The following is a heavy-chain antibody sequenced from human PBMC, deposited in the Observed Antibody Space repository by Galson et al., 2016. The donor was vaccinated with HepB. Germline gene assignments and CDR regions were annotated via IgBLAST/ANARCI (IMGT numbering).Heavy chain of an antibody. CDR3: ARPRRWPQYYYGLDV. D-gene: IGHD5-24*01. J-gene: IGHJ6*02. V-gene: IGHV3-23*01. CDR1: GFTFSRYA. Sequence: SLRLSCAASGFTFSRYAMTWVRQAPGKGLEWVSGLSGSGAHTYYADSVEGRFTISRDNSKNTLYLQMNSLRREDTAVYYCARPRRWPQYYYGLDVWGQGTTVTVSS. CDR2: LSGSGAHT.